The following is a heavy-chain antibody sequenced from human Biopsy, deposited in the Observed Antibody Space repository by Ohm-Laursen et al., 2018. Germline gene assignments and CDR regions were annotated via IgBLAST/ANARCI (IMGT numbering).Heavy chain of an antibody. CDR3: ARFPLGAYDDSGSYRAVEHWYFDL. CDR2: SIPLFNTA. D-gene: IGHD3-22*01. Sequence: GFSVKVSCKASGGTFTNHAVGWVRQAPGQGLEWVGSSIPLFNTANYADKFQGRVTLTADKSTTTAYMELSSLRSEDTAIYYCARFPLGAYDDSGSYRAVEHWYFDLWGRGTLVTVSS. CDR1: GGTFTNHA. J-gene: IGHJ2*01. V-gene: IGHV1-69*06.